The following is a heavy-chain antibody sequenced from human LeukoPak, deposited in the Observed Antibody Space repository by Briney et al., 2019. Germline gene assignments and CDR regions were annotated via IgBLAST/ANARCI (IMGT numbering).Heavy chain of an antibody. J-gene: IGHJ4*02. CDR3: ARDRYSNYYDSSGYYDY. CDR1: GYTFTSYG. D-gene: IGHD3-22*01. Sequence: GASVKVSCKASGYTFTSYGISWVRQAPGQGLEWMGWISAYNGNTNYAQKLQGRVTMTRDMSTSTVYMELSSLRSEDTAVYYCARDRYSNYYDSSGYYDYWGQGTLVTVSS. V-gene: IGHV1-18*01. CDR2: ISAYNGNT.